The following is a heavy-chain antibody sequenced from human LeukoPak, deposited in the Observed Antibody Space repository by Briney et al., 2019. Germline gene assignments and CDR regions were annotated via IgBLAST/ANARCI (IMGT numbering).Heavy chain of an antibody. CDR3: ARVGSGSFDY. Sequence: TSETLSLTCTVSGGSISSYYWSWLRQAPGKGLEWIGYIYYSGNTNYNPSLKSRVTISIDTSKNQFYLKLISVTAADMAVYYCARVGSGSFDYWGQGTLVTVSS. CDR1: GGSISSYY. CDR2: IYYSGNT. V-gene: IGHV4-59*01. J-gene: IGHJ4*02. D-gene: IGHD1-26*01.